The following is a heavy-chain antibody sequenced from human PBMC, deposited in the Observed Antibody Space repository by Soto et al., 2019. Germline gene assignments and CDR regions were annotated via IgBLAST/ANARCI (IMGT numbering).Heavy chain of an antibody. D-gene: IGHD3-16*01. V-gene: IGHV2-5*02. CDR1: GFSLSTSGVI. Sequence: QITLKESGPTLVKPTQTLTLTCTFSGFSLSTSGVIVGWIRQPPEKALEWLALIYWDDDMRYSPSLKSRLTITKDNSKNQVVLRMTNMDPVDTATYYCAHHLLLSHYYMDVWGKGNTVTVSS. CDR2: IYWDDDM. J-gene: IGHJ6*03. CDR3: AHHLLLSHYYMDV.